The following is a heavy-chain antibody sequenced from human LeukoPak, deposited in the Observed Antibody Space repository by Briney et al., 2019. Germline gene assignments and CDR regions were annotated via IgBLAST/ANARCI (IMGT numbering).Heavy chain of an antibody. CDR3: ARDQRTVTTRLAIDY. Sequence: ASVKVSCKASGYTFTSYYMHWVRQAPGQGLEWMGIINPSGGSTSYAQKFQGRVTMTRDTSIRTAYMELSRLRSDDTAVYYCARDQRTVTTRLAIDYWGQGTLVTVSS. CDR2: INPSGGST. CDR1: GYTFTSYY. J-gene: IGHJ4*02. V-gene: IGHV1-46*01. D-gene: IGHD4-17*01.